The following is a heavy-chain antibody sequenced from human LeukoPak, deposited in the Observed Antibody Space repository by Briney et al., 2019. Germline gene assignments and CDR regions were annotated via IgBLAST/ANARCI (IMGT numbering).Heavy chain of an antibody. V-gene: IGHV4-39*07. J-gene: IGHJ4*02. CDR2: IYYSGST. D-gene: IGHD3-22*01. CDR1: GGSISSSSYY. CDR3: ARVGYNDSSGYYGYYFDY. Sequence: SETLSLTCTVSGGSISSSSYYWGWTRQPPGKGLEWIGSIYYSGSTYYNPSLKSRVTISVDTSKNQFSLKLSSVTAADTAVYYCARVGYNDSSGYYGYYFDYWGQGTLVTVSS.